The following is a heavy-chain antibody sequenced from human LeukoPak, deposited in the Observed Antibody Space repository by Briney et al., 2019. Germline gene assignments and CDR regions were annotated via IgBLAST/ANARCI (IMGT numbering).Heavy chain of an antibody. J-gene: IGHJ5*02. Sequence: GGSLRLSCAASGFTFSSYGMHWVRQAPGKGLEWVAVISYDGSHKYFADSVKVRFTIPRDNSKNTLYLQMNSLRAEDTAVYYCAKEITSGSYYNWFDPWGQGTLVTVSS. CDR3: AKEITSGSYYNWFDP. V-gene: IGHV3-30*18. CDR1: GFTFSSYG. D-gene: IGHD1-26*01. CDR2: ISYDGSHK.